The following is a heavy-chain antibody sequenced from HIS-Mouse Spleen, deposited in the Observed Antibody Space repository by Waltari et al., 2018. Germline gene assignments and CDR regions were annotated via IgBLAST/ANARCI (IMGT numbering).Heavy chain of an antibody. CDR1: GFTFSSYR. D-gene: IGHD6-13*01. V-gene: IGHV3-21*01. J-gene: IGHJ4*02. CDR3: ASSPYSSSWYFDY. CDR2: ISSSSSYI. Sequence: EVQLVESGGGLVKPGGSLRLSGAASGFTFSSYRMNWVRQAPGKGLEWVSSISSSSSYIYYADSVKGRFTISRDNAKNSLYLQMNSLRAEDTAVYYCASSPYSSSWYFDYWGQGTLVTVSS.